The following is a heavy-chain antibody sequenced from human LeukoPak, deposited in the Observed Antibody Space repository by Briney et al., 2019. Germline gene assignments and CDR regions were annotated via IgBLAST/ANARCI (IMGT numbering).Heavy chain of an antibody. J-gene: IGHJ5*02. CDR2: INVNSGGT. Sequence: ASVKVSCKASGYTFTDDYIHWVRQAPGQGLEWMGWINVNSGGTNYAQKFYARVTMTRDTSISTAYMELSSLRSEDTAVYYCARVHPLRVRGVQGEGFDPWGQGTLVTVSS. V-gene: IGHV1-2*02. CDR3: ARVHPLRVRGVQGEGFDP. D-gene: IGHD3-10*01. CDR1: GYTFTDDY.